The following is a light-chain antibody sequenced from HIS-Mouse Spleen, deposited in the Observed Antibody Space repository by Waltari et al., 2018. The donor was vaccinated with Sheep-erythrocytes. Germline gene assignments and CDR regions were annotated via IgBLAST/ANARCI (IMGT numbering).Light chain of an antibody. J-gene: IGKJ4*01. CDR3: QQYYSTPLT. CDR1: QSVLYSSNNKNY. CDR2: WAS. V-gene: IGKV4-1*01. Sequence: DIVMPQSPDSLAVSLAERATITCKSSQSVLYSSNNKNYLAWYQQKPGQPPKLLIYWASTRESGVPDRFSGSGSGTDFTLTISSLQAEDVAVYYCQQYYSTPLTFGGGTKVEIK.